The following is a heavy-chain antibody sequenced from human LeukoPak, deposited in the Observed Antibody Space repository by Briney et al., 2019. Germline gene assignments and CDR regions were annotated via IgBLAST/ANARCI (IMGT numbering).Heavy chain of an antibody. D-gene: IGHD3-22*01. CDR1: GGSFNGYY. J-gene: IGHJ4*02. CDR3: ARDLRYDSSGWAFDY. CDR2: IYYSGST. V-gene: IGHV4-59*01. Sequence: SETLSLTCAVYGGSFNGYYWSWIRQPPGKGLEWIGYIYYSGSTNYNPSLKSRVTISVDTSKNQFSLKLSSVTAADTAVYYCARDLRYDSSGWAFDYWGQGTLVTVSS.